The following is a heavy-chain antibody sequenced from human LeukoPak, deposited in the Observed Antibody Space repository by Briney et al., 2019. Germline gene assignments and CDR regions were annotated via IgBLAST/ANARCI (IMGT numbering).Heavy chain of an antibody. CDR3: ARGTNYDF. J-gene: IGHJ4*02. D-gene: IGHD1-26*01. CDR1: GYTFTTFD. V-gene: IGHV1-18*01. CDR2: ISTYNGKT. Sequence: ALVKVSCKASGYTFTTFDISWVRQAPGQGLEWMGWISTYNGKTDYAQKVQGRVTVTTDTSTSTAYMELRSLRSDDTAVYYCARGTNYDFWGQGTLVTVSS.